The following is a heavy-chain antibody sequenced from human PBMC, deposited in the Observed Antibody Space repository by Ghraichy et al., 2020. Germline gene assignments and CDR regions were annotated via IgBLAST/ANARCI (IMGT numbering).Heavy chain of an antibody. V-gene: IGHV3-21*01. D-gene: IGHD1-26*01. J-gene: IGHJ6*02. CDR2: ISSSSSYI. CDR1: GFTFSSYS. Sequence: GGSLRLSCAASGFTFSSYSMNWVRQAPGKGPEWVSSISSSSSYIYYADSVKGRFTISRDNAKNSLYLQMNSLRAEDTAVYYCARDPNHGRVGASHSYYYGMDVWGQGTTVTVSS. CDR3: ARDPNHGRVGASHSYYYGMDV.